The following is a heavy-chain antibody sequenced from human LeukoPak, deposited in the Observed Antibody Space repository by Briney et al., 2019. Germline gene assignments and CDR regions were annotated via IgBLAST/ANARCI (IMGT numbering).Heavy chain of an antibody. D-gene: IGHD3-9*01. CDR1: GVTFSSYW. V-gene: IGHV3-7*05. CDR2: IKQDGSEK. CDR3: ARDYPGFPDDIRQADRFDY. Sequence: GGSLRLSCVDSGVTFSSYWMSWVRQAPGKGLEWVANIKQDGSEKFYVDSVRGRFTISRDNAKRSLYLQMNSLRAEDTAVYYCARDYPGFPDDIRQADRFDYWGLGTQVTVSS. J-gene: IGHJ4*02.